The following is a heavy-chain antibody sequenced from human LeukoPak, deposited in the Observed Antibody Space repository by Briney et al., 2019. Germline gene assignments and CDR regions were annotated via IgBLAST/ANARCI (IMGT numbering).Heavy chain of an antibody. D-gene: IGHD3-22*01. CDR1: GGSISSGGYY. CDR3: ARAHRDSYYYDSSGYYLDPYYFDY. CDR2: IYYSGST. Sequence: PSQTLSLTCTVSGGSISSGGYYWSWIRQHPGKGLEWIGYIYYSGSTYYNPSLKSRVTISVDTSKNQFSLKLSSVTAADTAVYYCARAHRDSYYYDSSGYYLDPYYFDYWGQGTLVTVSS. V-gene: IGHV4-30-4*08. J-gene: IGHJ4*02.